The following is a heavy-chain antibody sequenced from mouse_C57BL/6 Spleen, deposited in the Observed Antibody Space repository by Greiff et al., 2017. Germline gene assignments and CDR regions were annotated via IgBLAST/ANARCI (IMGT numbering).Heavy chain of an antibody. V-gene: IGHV1-52*01. CDR2: IDPSDSET. CDR3: ARTTVVVPYYAMDY. J-gene: IGHJ4*01. Sequence: QVQLQQPGAELVRPGSSVKLSCKASGYTFTSYWMHWVKQRPIQGLEWIGNIDPSDSETHYNQKFKDKATLTVDKSSSTAYMQLSSLTSEDSAVYYCARTTVVVPYYAMDYWGQGTSVTVAS. D-gene: IGHD1-1*01. CDR1: GYTFTSYW.